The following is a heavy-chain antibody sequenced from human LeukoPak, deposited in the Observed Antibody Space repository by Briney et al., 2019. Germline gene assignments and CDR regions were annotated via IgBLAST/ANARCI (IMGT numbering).Heavy chain of an antibody. D-gene: IGHD6-19*01. CDR1: GFTFSTFA. V-gene: IGHV3-23*01. CDR2: IFPSGGEI. CDR3: AKDLPVAGQDYYYYYMDV. J-gene: IGHJ6*03. Sequence: GGSLRLSCAASGFTFSTFAMIWVRQPPGKGLEWVSSIFPSGGEIHYADSVRGRFTISRDNSKSTLSLQMNSLRADDTAVYYCAKDLPVAGQDYYYYYMDVWGKGTTVTISS.